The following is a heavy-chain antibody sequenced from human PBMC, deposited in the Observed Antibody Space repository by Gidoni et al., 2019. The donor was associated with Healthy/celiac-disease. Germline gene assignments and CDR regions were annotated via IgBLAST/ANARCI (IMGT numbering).Heavy chain of an antibody. V-gene: IGHV4-61*02. CDR2: IYTSGST. D-gene: IGHD4-17*01. J-gene: IGHJ4*02. CDR1: GGSISSGSYY. Sequence: QVQLQESGPGLVKPSQTLSLTCTASGGSISSGSYYCSWIRQPAGKGLEWIGRIYTSGSTNYNPSLKSRVTISVDTSKNQFSLKLSSVTAADTAVYYCARDLAPNTVTPLPGYWGQGTLVTVSS. CDR3: ARDLAPNTVTPLPGY.